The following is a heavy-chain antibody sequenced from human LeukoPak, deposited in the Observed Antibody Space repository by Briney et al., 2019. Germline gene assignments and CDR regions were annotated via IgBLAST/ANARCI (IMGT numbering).Heavy chain of an antibody. CDR2: ISGSGGST. D-gene: IGHD3-22*01. CDR3: ARVSDYYDSSGYHDAFDI. Sequence: PGGSLRLSCAASGFTFSSYSMNWVRQAPGKGLEWVSAISGSGGSTYYADSVKGRFTISRDNSKNTLYLQMNSLRAEDTAVYYCARVSDYYDSSGYHDAFDIWGQGTMVTVSS. CDR1: GFTFSSYS. V-gene: IGHV3-23*01. J-gene: IGHJ3*02.